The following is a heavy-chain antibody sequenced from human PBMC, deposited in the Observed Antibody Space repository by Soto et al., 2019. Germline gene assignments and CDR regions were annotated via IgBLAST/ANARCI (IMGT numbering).Heavy chain of an antibody. J-gene: IGHJ4*02. Sequence: ASVKVSCKASGGTFSSYAISWVRQAPGQGLEWMGWINPNSGGTNYAQKFQGRVTMTRDTSISTAYMELSRLRSDDTAVYYCARETRRIAVAGNVDYWGQGTLVTVSS. CDR1: GGTFSSYA. CDR3: ARETRRIAVAGNVDY. V-gene: IGHV1-2*02. CDR2: INPNSGGT. D-gene: IGHD6-19*01.